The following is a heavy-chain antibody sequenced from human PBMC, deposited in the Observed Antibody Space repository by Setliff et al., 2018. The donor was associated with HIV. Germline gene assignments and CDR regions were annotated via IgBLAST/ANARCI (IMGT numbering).Heavy chain of an antibody. D-gene: IGHD1-26*01. V-gene: IGHV1-46*01. CDR1: GYTFTSYY. CDR3: ARDRSHSSMGATDRPIDY. Sequence: ASVKVSCKASGYTFTSYYMHWVRQAPGQGLEWMGIINPSGSSTSYAQKFQGRVTMTRDTSTSTVYMELSSLRSEDTAVYYCARDRSHSSMGATDRPIDYWGQGTLVTVSS. J-gene: IGHJ4*02. CDR2: INPSGSST.